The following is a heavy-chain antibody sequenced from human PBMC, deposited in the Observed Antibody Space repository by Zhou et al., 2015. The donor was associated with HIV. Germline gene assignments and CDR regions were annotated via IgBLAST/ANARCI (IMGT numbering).Heavy chain of an antibody. D-gene: IGHD6-25*01. CDR2: IIPIFGTA. CDR3: ARDRSPGKGPFRSGAGAFDI. Sequence: QVQLVQSGAEVKKPGSSVKVSCKASGGTFSSYAISWVRQAPGQGLEWMGGIIPIFGTANYAQKFQGRVTITADESTSTAYMELSSLRSEDTAVYYCARDRSPGKGPFRSGAGAFDIWGQGTMVTVSS. CDR1: GGTFSSYA. J-gene: IGHJ3*02. V-gene: IGHV1-69*12.